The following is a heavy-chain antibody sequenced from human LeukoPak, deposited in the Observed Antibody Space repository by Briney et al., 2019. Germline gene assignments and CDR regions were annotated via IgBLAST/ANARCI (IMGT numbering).Heavy chain of an antibody. Sequence: GKSLTLSCVVSGFNFDNFAMHWVRQAPGKGLEWVSGISWNSGSIGYADSVKGRFTISRDNAKNSLYLQMNSLRAEDTALYYCAKDSGYYYDSSGYSRHYFDYWGQGTLVTVSS. D-gene: IGHD3-22*01. CDR2: ISWNSGSI. CDR1: GFNFDNFA. V-gene: IGHV3-9*01. CDR3: AKDSGYYYDSSGYSRHYFDY. J-gene: IGHJ4*02.